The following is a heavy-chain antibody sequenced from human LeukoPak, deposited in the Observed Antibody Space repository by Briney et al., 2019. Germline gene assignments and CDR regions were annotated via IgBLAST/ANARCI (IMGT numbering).Heavy chain of an antibody. J-gene: IGHJ4*02. Sequence: KTSETLSLTCTVSGVSISSSNSYWGWIRQPPGKGLEWIGSIYHSGSTYYNPSLKSRVTISVDTSKDQFSLKLSSVTAADTAVYYCARGARYYYGSSGYYYFDYWGQGTLVTVSS. D-gene: IGHD3-22*01. CDR3: ARGARYYYGSSGYYYFDY. CDR1: GVSISSSNSY. CDR2: IYHSGST. V-gene: IGHV4-39*07.